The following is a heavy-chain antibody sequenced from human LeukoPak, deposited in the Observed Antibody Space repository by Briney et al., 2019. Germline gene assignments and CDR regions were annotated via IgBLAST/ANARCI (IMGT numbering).Heavy chain of an antibody. CDR2: ISYDGSSK. Sequence: GGSLRLSCAASGFTFSSYAMHWVRQAPGKGLEWVSVISYDGSSKYYADSVKGRFTISRDNSKNTLYLQMNSLRAEDTAVYYCARDIGIVVVPAATGWFDPWGQGTLVTVSS. CDR1: GFTFSSYA. V-gene: IGHV3-30*04. CDR3: ARDIGIVVVPAATGWFDP. J-gene: IGHJ5*02. D-gene: IGHD2-2*01.